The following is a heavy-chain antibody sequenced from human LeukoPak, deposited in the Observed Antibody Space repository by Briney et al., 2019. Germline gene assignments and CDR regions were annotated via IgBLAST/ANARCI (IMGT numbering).Heavy chain of an antibody. Sequence: PGGSLRLSCAASGFTFSSYAMSWVRQAPGEGLEWVSTISGSGGSTYYADSVKGRFTISRDNSKNTLYLQMNSLRAEDTAVYYCAKMVAGTGAFDIWGQGTMVTVSS. CDR2: ISGSGGST. D-gene: IGHD6-19*01. J-gene: IGHJ3*02. V-gene: IGHV3-23*01. CDR1: GFTFSSYA. CDR3: AKMVAGTGAFDI.